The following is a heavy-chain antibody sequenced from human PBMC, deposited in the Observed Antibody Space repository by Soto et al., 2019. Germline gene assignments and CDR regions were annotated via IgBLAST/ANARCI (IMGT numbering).Heavy chain of an antibody. CDR1: EFSVEDFS. Sequence: EVHLMESGGGLVKPGGSLRLSCAGSEFSVEDFSMNCVRQVPGRGLEWVSSISSGGTYIYYVDSVRGRFTISRDNAKNSLYLQMNSLRAEDTGVYHCARAGDSYGYAGPYPYYGMDVWGQGTTVTVSS. J-gene: IGHJ6*02. CDR2: ISSGGTYI. D-gene: IGHD5-18*01. V-gene: IGHV3-21*06. CDR3: ARAGDSYGYAGPYPYYGMDV.